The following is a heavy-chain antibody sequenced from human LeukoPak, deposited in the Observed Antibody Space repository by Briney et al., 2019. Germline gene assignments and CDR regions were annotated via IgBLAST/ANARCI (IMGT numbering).Heavy chain of an antibody. V-gene: IGHV4-39*01. J-gene: IGHJ4*02. CDR3: ARNPDCSSTSCRFDY. CDR2: IYYSGST. D-gene: IGHD2-2*01. Sequence: PSETLSLTCTVSGGSISSSSYYWGCIRQPPGKGLECIGSIYYSGSTYYNPSLKSRVTISVDTSKNQFSLKLSSVTAADTAVYYCARNPDCSSTSCRFDYWGQGTLVTVSS. CDR1: GGSISSSSYY.